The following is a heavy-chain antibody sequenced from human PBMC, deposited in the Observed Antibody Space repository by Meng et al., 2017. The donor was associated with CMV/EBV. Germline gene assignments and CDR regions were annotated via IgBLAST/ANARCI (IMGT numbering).Heavy chain of an antibody. V-gene: IGHV4-34*01. D-gene: IGHD2-2*01. CDR2: INHSGST. J-gene: IGHJ4*02. Sequence: SETLSLTCAVYGGSFSGYYWSWIRQPPGKGLEWIGEINHSGSTNYNPSLKSRVTISVDTSKNQFSLKLSSVTAADTAVYYCARDGINIVVVPAAMISYYFDYWGQGTLVTVSS. CDR3: ARDGINIVVVPAAMISYYFDY. CDR1: GGSFSGYY.